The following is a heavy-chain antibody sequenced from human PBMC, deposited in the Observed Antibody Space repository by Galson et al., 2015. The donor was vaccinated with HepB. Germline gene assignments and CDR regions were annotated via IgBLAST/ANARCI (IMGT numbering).Heavy chain of an antibody. CDR2: INPSGGST. CDR1: GYTFTSYY. J-gene: IGHJ6*02. CDR3: ARETKWLFPLLGMDV. Sequence: SVKVSCKASGYTFTSYYMHWVRQAPGQGLEWMGIINPSGGSTSYAQKFQGRVTMTTDTSTSTAYMELRSLRSDDTAVYYCARETKWLFPLLGMDVWGQGTTVTVSS. V-gene: IGHV1-46*01. D-gene: IGHD3-22*01.